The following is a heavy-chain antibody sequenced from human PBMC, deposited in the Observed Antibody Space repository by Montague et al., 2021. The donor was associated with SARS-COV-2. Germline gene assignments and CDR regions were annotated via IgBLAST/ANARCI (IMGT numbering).Heavy chain of an antibody. CDR1: TGSISTYY. J-gene: IGHJ5*02. V-gene: IGHV4-59*13. CDR2: IYYDGSA. Sequence: SETLSLTCNFSTGSISTYYWSWIRQTPGKGLEWLGYIYYDGSATYNPSLSSRVIMSVDTSKTQFSLRLTSVTAADTAVYYCASSKGAYNWIDTWGQGSLVTVSS. CDR3: ASSKGAYNWIDT. D-gene: IGHD3-16*01.